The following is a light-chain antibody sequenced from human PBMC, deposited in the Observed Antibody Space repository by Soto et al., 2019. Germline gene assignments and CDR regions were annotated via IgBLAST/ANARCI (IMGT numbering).Light chain of an antibody. CDR3: CSYAGSSTYI. Sequence: QSVLTQPASVSGSRGQSITISCTGTSSDVGSHNLVSWYQQHPDRAPKLMIYEGSKRPSGVSNRFSGSKSGNTASLTISGLQAEDEADYFCCSYAGSSTYIFGSGTKLTVL. CDR2: EGS. J-gene: IGLJ1*01. CDR1: SSDVGSHNL. V-gene: IGLV2-23*01.